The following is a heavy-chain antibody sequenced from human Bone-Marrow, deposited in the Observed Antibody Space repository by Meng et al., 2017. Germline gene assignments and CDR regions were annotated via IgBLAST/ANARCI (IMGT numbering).Heavy chain of an antibody. D-gene: IGHD3-3*01. V-gene: IGHV3-49*04. Sequence: GGSLRLSCTASGFTFGDYAMSWVRQAPGKGLEWVGFIRSKVYGGTTEYAASVKGRFTISRDDSKSIAYLQMNSLKTEDTAVYYCTREASTYYDFWSGYRYFDYWGQGTLVTVSS. CDR3: TREASTYYDFWSGYRYFDY. CDR1: GFTFGDYA. J-gene: IGHJ4*02. CDR2: IRSKVYGGTT.